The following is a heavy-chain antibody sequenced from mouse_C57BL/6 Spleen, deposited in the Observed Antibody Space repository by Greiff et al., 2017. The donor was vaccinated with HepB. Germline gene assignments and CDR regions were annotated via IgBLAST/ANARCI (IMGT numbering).Heavy chain of an antibody. J-gene: IGHJ3*01. Sequence: VKLQESGAELVRPGASVTLSCKASGYTFTDYEMHWVKQTPVHGLEWIGAIDPETGGTAYNQKFKGKAILTADKSSSTAYMELRSLTSEDSAVYYCTRSGHYYGSSLFAYWGQGTLVTVSA. CDR2: IDPETGGT. CDR3: TRSGHYYGSSLFAY. D-gene: IGHD1-1*01. CDR1: GYTFTDYE. V-gene: IGHV1-15*01.